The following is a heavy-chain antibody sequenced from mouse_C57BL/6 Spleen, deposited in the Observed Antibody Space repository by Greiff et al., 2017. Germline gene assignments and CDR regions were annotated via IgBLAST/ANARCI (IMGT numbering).Heavy chain of an antibody. V-gene: IGHV1-26*01. CDR2: INPNNGGT. J-gene: IGHJ2*01. CDR1: GYTFTDYY. Sequence: EVQLQQSGPELVKPGASVKISCKASGYTFTDYYMNWVKQSHGKSLEWIGDINPNNGGTSYNQKFKGKATLTVDKSSSTAYMELRSLTSEDSAVYYCARGGTTAYYFDYWGQGTTLTVSS. CDR3: ARGGTTAYYFDY. D-gene: IGHD1-2*01.